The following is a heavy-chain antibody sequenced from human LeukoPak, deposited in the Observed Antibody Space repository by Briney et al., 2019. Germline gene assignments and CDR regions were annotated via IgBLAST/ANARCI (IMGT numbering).Heavy chain of an antibody. V-gene: IGHV1-46*01. Sequence: ASVKVSCKASGYTFTSYYMHWVRQAPGQGLEWMGIINPSGGSTSYAQKFQGRVTMTRDTSTSTVYMELSSLRSEDTAVYYCASRTYHYDSSGHSPQHDAFDIWGQGTMVTVSS. J-gene: IGHJ3*02. D-gene: IGHD3-22*01. CDR1: GYTFTSYY. CDR3: ASRTYHYDSSGHSPQHDAFDI. CDR2: INPSGGST.